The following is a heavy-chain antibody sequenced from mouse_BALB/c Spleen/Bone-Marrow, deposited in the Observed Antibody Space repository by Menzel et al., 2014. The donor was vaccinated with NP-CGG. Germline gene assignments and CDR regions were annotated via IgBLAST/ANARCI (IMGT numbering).Heavy chain of an antibody. Sequence: EVMLVESGGGLVQPGGSLRLSCATSGFTFTDYYMNWVRQPPGKALEWLGFIRNKANGYATEYSASVKARFTISRDNSQNILYLQMNTLRAEDSATYYCARDKGRVFFDYWGQGTTLTVSS. CDR3: ARDKGRVFFDY. J-gene: IGHJ2*01. CDR1: GFTFTDYY. CDR2: IRNKANGYAT. V-gene: IGHV7-3*02.